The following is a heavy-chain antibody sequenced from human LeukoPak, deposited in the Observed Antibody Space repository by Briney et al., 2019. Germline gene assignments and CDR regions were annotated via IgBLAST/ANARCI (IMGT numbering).Heavy chain of an antibody. CDR1: GGSISSSSYY. CDR3: ARVPTVTFFDY. CDR2: IYYSRST. Sequence: SETLSLTCTVSGGSISSSSYYWGWIRQPPGKGLEWIGSIYYSRSTYYNPPLKSRVTISVDASKNQFSLKLSSVTAADTAVYYCARVPTVTFFDYWGQGTLVTVSS. J-gene: IGHJ4*02. V-gene: IGHV4-39*01. D-gene: IGHD4-17*01.